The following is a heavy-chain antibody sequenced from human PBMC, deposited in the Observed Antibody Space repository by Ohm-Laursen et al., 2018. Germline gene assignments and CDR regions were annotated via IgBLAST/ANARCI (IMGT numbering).Heavy chain of an antibody. J-gene: IGHJ2*01. Sequence: SDTLSLTCTVSGGSISSYYWGWIRQPPGKGLEWIGSIYYSGSTHYNPSLKSRFTISVDTSKSQSSLKLRSVTAADTAVYYCARNTYSGSYYWYFDLWGRGTLVTVSS. CDR3: ARNTYSGSYYWYFDL. CDR2: IYYSGST. D-gene: IGHD1-26*01. V-gene: IGHV4-39*01. CDR1: GGSISSYY.